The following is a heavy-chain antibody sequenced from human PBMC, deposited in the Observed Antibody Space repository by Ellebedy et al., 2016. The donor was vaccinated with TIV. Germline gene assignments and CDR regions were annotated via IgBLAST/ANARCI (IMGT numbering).Heavy chain of an antibody. CDR3: ARMTKGWETLRWFNP. V-gene: IGHV1-8*01. CDR1: GYTFTSYD. Sequence: ASVKVSCXASGYTFTSYDINWVRQATGQGLECMGWMNPNSGNAGYAQKFQGRITMTRNTSISTAYMELSSLRSEDTAVYFCARMTKGWETLRWFNPWGQGTLVTVSS. D-gene: IGHD1-26*01. J-gene: IGHJ5*02. CDR2: MNPNSGNA.